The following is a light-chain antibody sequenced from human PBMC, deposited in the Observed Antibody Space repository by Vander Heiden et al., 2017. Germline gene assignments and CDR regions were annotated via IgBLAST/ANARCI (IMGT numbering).Light chain of an antibody. V-gene: IGKV1-5*01. CDR2: DAS. Sequence: DIQMTQSPSTLSASVGDRVTITCRASQSLSSWLAWYQQKPGKAPKLLIYDASSLESGVPSRFSGSGSGTEFTLTISSLQPDDFATYYCQQDNSSPWTFGQGTKVEIK. J-gene: IGKJ1*01. CDR1: QSLSSW. CDR3: QQDNSSPWT.